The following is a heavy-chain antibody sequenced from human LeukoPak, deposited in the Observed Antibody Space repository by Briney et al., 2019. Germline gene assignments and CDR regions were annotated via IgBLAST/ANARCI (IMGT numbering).Heavy chain of an antibody. J-gene: IGHJ4*02. CDR1: GFTFSSSA. Sequence: PGGSLRLSCAASGFTFSSSAMSWVRQAPGKGLEWVSYISGSGGTTYYADSVKGRFTISRDNSKNTLYLQMNSLRAEDTAVYYCAKERESSGWYSPYDYWGQGTLVTVSS. CDR3: AKERESSGWYSPYDY. D-gene: IGHD6-19*01. CDR2: ISGSGGTT. V-gene: IGHV3-23*01.